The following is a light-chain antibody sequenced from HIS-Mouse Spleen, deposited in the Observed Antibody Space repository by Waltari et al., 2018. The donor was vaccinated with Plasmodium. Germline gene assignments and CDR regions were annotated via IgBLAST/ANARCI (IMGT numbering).Light chain of an antibody. CDR3: YSTDSSGNHRV. CDR1: ALPKKY. CDR2: EDS. Sequence: SYELTQPPSVSVSPGQTARITCSGDALPKKYAYWYQQKSGQAPVLVINEDSKRPAGIPERFSGASSGTMATLTISEAQVEDEADYYCYSTDSSGNHRVFGGGTKLTVL. J-gene: IGLJ3*02. V-gene: IGLV3-10*01.